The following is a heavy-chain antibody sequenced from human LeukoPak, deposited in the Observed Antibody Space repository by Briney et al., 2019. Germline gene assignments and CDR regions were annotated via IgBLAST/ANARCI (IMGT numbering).Heavy chain of an antibody. D-gene: IGHD6-13*01. Sequence: SVKVSCKASGGTFSNYAISWVRQAPGQGLEWMGGIIPIFGTANYAQKFQGRVTITADKSTSTAYMELSSLRSEDTAVYYCARSIRSGSSSWYVSDYWGQGTLVTVSS. CDR2: IIPIFGTA. J-gene: IGHJ4*02. V-gene: IGHV1-69*06. CDR1: GGTFSNYA. CDR3: ARSIRSGSSSWYVSDY.